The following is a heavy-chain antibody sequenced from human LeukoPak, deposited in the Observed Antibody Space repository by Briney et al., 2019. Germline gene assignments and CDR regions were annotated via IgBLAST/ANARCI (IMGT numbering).Heavy chain of an antibody. CDR1: GYTLTQLS. V-gene: IGHV1-24*01. J-gene: IGHJ6*02. Sequence: ASVKVSYKLSGYTLTQLSMHWVRQAPGKGLEGMGGFDPEDGETICAQKFQGRVTMTEHTSTDTAYMELSSLRSEDTAVYHCATLSSPHALYYYGMDVWGQGTTVTVSS. D-gene: IGHD6-13*01. CDR3: ATLSSPHALYYYGMDV. CDR2: FDPEDGET.